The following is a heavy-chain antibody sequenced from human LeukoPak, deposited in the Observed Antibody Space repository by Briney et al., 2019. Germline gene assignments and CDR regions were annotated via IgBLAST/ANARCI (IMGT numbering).Heavy chain of an antibody. Sequence: GGSLRLSCAASGFTFSSYWMSWVRQAPGKGLEWVANIKQDGSEKYYVDSVKGRFTISRDNAKNSLYLQMNSLRAEDTAVYYCARAYIVGATPGFDYWGQGTLVTVSS. D-gene: IGHD1-26*01. J-gene: IGHJ4*02. CDR2: IKQDGSEK. V-gene: IGHV3-7*03. CDR1: GFTFSSYW. CDR3: ARAYIVGATPGFDY.